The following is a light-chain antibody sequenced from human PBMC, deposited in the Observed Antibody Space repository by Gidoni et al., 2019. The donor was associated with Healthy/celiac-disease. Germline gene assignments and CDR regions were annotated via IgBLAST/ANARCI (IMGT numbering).Light chain of an antibody. V-gene: IGKV1-39*01. Sequence: IQMTQAPSSMPASGGDRGTSTCRASQSISSYLNWYQQTPGKAPKLLIYAASSLQSGVPSRVSGSGSVTDFTITISSLQPEDFATYYCQQSYSTPYSFGQGTKLEIK. J-gene: IGKJ2*03. CDR2: AAS. CDR3: QQSYSTPYS. CDR1: QSISSY.